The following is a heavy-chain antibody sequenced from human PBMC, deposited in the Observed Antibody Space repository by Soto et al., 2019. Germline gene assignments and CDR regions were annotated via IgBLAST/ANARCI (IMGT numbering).Heavy chain of an antibody. D-gene: IGHD3-3*01. J-gene: IGHJ4*02. Sequence: SETLSLTCTVSCGSISSSSYYWGWIRQPPGKGLEWIGSIYYSGSTYYNPSLKSRVTISVDTSKNQFSLKLSSVTAADTAVYYCARRGIFGVVIIWGQGTLVTVSS. CDR1: CGSISSSSYY. V-gene: IGHV4-39*01. CDR3: ARRGIFGVVII. CDR2: IYYSGST.